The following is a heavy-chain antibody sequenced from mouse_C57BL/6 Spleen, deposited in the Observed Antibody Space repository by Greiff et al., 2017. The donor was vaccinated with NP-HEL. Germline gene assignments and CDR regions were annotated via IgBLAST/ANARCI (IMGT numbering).Heavy chain of an antibody. V-gene: IGHV5-4*01. J-gene: IGHJ4*01. Sequence: EVKVVESGGGLVKPGGSLKLSCAASGFTFSSYAMSWVRQTPEKRLEWVATISDGGSYTYYPDNVKGRFTISRDNAKNNLYLQMSHLKSEDTAMYYCARDYGSSYVGAMDYWGQGTSVTVSS. CDR2: ISDGGSYT. CDR1: GFTFSSYA. D-gene: IGHD1-1*01. CDR3: ARDYGSSYVGAMDY.